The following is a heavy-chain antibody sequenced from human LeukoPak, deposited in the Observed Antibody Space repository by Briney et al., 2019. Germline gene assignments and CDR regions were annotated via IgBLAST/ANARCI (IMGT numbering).Heavy chain of an antibody. Sequence: ASVKVSCKTSGYTFTSFYMHWVRQAPGQGLGWMGIINPSEGFTTYAQNFQGRVTMTRDTSTSTVYMELSSLRSDDTAVYYCARRAFDWLVDGYSYGMDVWGQGTTVTVSS. CDR3: ARRAFDWLVDGYSYGMDV. V-gene: IGHV1-46*01. D-gene: IGHD3-9*01. J-gene: IGHJ6*02. CDR2: INPSEGFT. CDR1: GYTFTSFY.